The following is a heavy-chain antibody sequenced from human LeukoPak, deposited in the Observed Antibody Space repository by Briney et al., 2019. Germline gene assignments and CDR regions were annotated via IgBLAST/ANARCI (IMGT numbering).Heavy chain of an antibody. CDR2: ISGSGGST. J-gene: IGHJ4*02. CDR1: GFTFSSYA. Sequence: GGSLRLSCAASGFTFSSYAMSWVRQAPGKGLEWVSAISGSGGSTYYADSVKGRFTISRDNAKNSLYLQMNSLRAEDTAVYYCARENADTRDFDYWGQGTLVTVSS. D-gene: IGHD5-18*01. V-gene: IGHV3-23*01. CDR3: ARENADTRDFDY.